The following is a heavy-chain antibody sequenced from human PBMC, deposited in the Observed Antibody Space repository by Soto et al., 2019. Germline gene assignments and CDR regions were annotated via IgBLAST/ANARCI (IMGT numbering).Heavy chain of an antibody. J-gene: IGHJ2*01. Sequence: GGSLRLSCAASGFTFSSYDMHWVRQATGKGLEWVSAIGTAGDTYYPGSVKGRFTISRENAKNSLYLQMNSLRAGDTAVYYCARGPGYCGGDCFSHFDLWGRGTLVTVSS. D-gene: IGHD2-21*01. CDR2: IGTAGDT. V-gene: IGHV3-13*01. CDR3: ARGPGYCGGDCFSHFDL. CDR1: GFTFSSYD.